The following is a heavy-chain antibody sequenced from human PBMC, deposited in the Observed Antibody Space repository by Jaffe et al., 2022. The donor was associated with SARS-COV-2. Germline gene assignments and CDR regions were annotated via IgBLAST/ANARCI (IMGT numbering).Heavy chain of an antibody. V-gene: IGHV3-30-3*01. D-gene: IGHD6-19*01. CDR3: ARDRRWLAFDY. CDR1: GFTFSSYA. CDR2: ISYDGSNK. J-gene: IGHJ4*02. Sequence: QVQLVESGGGVVQPGRSLRLSCAASGFTFSSYAMHWVRQAPGKGLEWVAVISYDGSNKYYADSVKGRFTISRDNSKNTLYLQMNSLRAEDTAVYYCARDRRWLAFDYWGQGTLVTVSS.